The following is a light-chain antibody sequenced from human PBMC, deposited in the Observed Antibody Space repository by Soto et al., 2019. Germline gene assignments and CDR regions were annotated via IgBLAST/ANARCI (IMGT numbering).Light chain of an antibody. CDR2: AAS. Sequence: DIQMTQFPSSLSASVGDRVTITCRASQGIRYDLAWYQQKLGKAPKRLIYAASSLQSGLPSRFSGSASGTEFSLAICSLQPEDCETFYCLRHSTYPLTFGQGTKVEIK. CDR1: QGIRYD. V-gene: IGKV1-17*01. J-gene: IGKJ1*01. CDR3: LRHSTYPLT.